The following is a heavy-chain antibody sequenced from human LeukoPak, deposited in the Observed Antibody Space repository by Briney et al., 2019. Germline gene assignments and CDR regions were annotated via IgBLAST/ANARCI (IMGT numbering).Heavy chain of an antibody. CDR1: GGSFSGYY. CDR3: ARSSSGWYYFDY. CDR2: INHSGST. Sequence: SETLSLTCAVYGGSFSGYYRNWIRQPPGKGLEWIGEINHSGSTNYNPSLKSRVTISVDTSKNQFSLKLSSVTAADTAVYYCARSSSGWYYFDYWGQGTLVTVSS. J-gene: IGHJ4*02. V-gene: IGHV4-34*01. D-gene: IGHD6-19*01.